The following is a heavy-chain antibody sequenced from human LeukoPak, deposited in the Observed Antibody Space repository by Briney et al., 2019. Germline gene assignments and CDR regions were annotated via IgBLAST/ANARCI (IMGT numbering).Heavy chain of an antibody. CDR1: GFTFSSYA. CDR3: AKLGGMLNYDFWSGYGYYFDY. V-gene: IGHV3-23*01. Sequence: GGSLRLSCAASGFTFSSYAMSWVRQAPGKGLEWVSAISGSGGSTYYANSVKGRFTISRDNSKNTLYLQMNSLRAEDTAVYYCAKLGGMLNYDFWSGYGYYFDYWGQGTLVTVSS. J-gene: IGHJ4*02. D-gene: IGHD3-3*01. CDR2: ISGSGGST.